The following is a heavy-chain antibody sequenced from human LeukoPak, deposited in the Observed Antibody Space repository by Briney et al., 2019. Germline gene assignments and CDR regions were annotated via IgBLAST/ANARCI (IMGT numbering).Heavy chain of an antibody. V-gene: IGHV4-59*01. CDR2: IYYSGST. CDR1: GGSISSYY. D-gene: IGHD6-19*01. CDR3: ARVCSGYSSGATFWAHDAFDI. J-gene: IGHJ3*02. Sequence: SETLSLTCTVSGGSISSYYWNWIRHPPAKGLEWIGYIYYSGSTNYNPSIKSRVTISVDTSKNQFSLKLSSVTAADTAVYYCARVCSGYSSGATFWAHDAFDIWGQGTMVTVSS.